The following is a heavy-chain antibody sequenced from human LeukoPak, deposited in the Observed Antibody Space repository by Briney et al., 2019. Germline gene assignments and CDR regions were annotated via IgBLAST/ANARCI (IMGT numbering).Heavy chain of an antibody. D-gene: IGHD3-10*01. CDR3: ARAYGLDY. V-gene: IGHV1-2*02. Sequence: ASVKVSCKASGYTFSDYYMHWVRQAPGQGLEWMGWINPDSGGTKYAQKFQDRVTMTSDTSISTAYMELSRLRSDDTAVYYCARAYGLDYWGQGTLVTVSS. CDR2: INPDSGGT. J-gene: IGHJ4*02. CDR1: GYTFSDYY.